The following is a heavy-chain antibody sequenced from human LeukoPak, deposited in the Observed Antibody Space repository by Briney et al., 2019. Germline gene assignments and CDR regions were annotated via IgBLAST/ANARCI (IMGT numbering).Heavy chain of an antibody. V-gene: IGHV1-18*01. D-gene: IGHD5-12*01. Sequence: ASVKVSCKASGYTFTSYGFSWVRQAPGQGLEWMGWISAYNGNTNYAQKFQDRVTMTTDTSTSTACMELRSLRSDDTAVYYCATEPPGYSGYDYYYYGMDVWGQGTTVTVSS. J-gene: IGHJ6*02. CDR3: ATEPPGYSGYDYYYYGMDV. CDR1: GYTFTSYG. CDR2: ISAYNGNT.